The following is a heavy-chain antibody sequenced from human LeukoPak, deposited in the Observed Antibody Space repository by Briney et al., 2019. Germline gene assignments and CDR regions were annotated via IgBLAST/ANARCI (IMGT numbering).Heavy chain of an antibody. J-gene: IGHJ3*02. CDR3: ARPYYYDSSGSYDDAFDI. V-gene: IGHV3-21*01. CDR1: GFTFSSYS. D-gene: IGHD3-22*01. CDR2: ISSSSSYI. Sequence: GGSLRLSCAASGFTFSSYSMNWVRQAPGKGLEWVSSISSSSSYIYYADSVKGRFTISRDNAKNSLYLQMNSLRAEDTAVYYCARPYYYDSSGSYDDAFDIWGQGTMVTVSS.